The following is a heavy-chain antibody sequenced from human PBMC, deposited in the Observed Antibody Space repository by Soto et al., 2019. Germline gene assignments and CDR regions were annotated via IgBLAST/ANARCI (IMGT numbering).Heavy chain of an antibody. D-gene: IGHD3-16*02. Sequence: EVQLVESGGGLVQPGGSLKLSCAASGFIFSGSAMPWVRQASGRGLEWVGRIRSKLNSDATVYAASVKGRFTISREDSQKTEYLQMYSLKTEDTAVYYCTGHLGELSVSRGLHMWSQGTMFTVTS. CDR2: IRSKLNSDAT. V-gene: IGHV3-73*01. CDR3: TGHLGELSVSRGLHM. CDR1: GFIFSGSA. J-gene: IGHJ3*02.